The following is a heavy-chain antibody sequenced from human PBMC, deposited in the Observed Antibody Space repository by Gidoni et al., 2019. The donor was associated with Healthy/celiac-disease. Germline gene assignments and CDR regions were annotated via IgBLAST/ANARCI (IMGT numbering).Heavy chain of an antibody. D-gene: IGHD3-3*01. Sequence: QVQLQESGPGLVKPSGTLSLTCAVSGGSISSSNWWSWVRQPPGKGLEWIVEIYHSGSHNYTPAPKTRSTNSLAKPKTQCPLKLGSVPAADRAGDYGGRGGGEEWLANYYYYGMDVWGQGTTVTVSS. CDR1: GGSISSSNW. V-gene: IGHV4-4*02. CDR3: GRGGGEEWLANYYYYGMDV. J-gene: IGHJ6*02. CDR2: IYHSGSH.